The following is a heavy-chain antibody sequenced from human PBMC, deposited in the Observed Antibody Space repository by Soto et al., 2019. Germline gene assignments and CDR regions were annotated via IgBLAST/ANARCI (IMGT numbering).Heavy chain of an antibody. CDR1: GGSISSGGYS. CDR2: IYHSGST. D-gene: IGHD3-16*02. Sequence: KPSETLSLTCAVSGGSISSGGYSWSWIRQPPGKGLEWIGYIYHSGSTYYNPSLKSRVTISVDRSKNQFSLKLSSVTAADTAVYYCARVGSYRWIDYWGQGTLVTVSS. V-gene: IGHV4-30-2*01. J-gene: IGHJ4*02. CDR3: ARVGSYRWIDY.